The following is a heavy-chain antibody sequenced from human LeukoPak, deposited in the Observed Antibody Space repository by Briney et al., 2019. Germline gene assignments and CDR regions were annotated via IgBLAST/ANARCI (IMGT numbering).Heavy chain of an antibody. CDR1: GYTFTNYG. Sequence: GASVKVSCKASGYTFTNYGISWVRQAPGQGLEWMGWISAYNGNTNYAQKLQGRVTMTTDTSTSTAYMELRSLRSDDTAVYYCARRYDVVVAAATPEQSYYYYYYMDVWGKGTTVTVSS. J-gene: IGHJ6*03. CDR3: ARRYDVVVAAATPEQSYYYYYYMDV. V-gene: IGHV1-18*01. D-gene: IGHD2-15*01. CDR2: ISAYNGNT.